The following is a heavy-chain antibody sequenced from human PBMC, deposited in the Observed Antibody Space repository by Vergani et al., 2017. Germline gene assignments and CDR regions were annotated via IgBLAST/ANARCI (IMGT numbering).Heavy chain of an antibody. V-gene: IGHV3-11*01. Sequence: QVQLVESGGGLVKPGGSLRLSCAASEFTFRDYYMSWIRQAPGKGLECISYISGSGSSIYYADSVKGRFTISRDNAKNTLYLQVRSLRLEDTGVYHCVRDRGLCAGGRCYTEAWDYWGQGTPVTVSS. CDR3: VRDRGLCAGGRCYTEAWDY. CDR2: ISGSGSSI. D-gene: IGHD2-2*02. J-gene: IGHJ4*02. CDR1: EFTFRDYY.